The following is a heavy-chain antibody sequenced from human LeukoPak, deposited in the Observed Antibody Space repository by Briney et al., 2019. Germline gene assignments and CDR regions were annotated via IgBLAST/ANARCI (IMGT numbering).Heavy chain of an antibody. J-gene: IGHJ6*02. D-gene: IGHD2-2*02. CDR3: ARDLYCSSTSCYRAPYYYYGMDV. CDR1: GYTFTSYD. Sequence: GASAKVSCKASGYTFTSYDINWVRQATGQGLEWMGWMNPNSGNTGYAQKFQGRVTMTRNTSISTAYMELSSLRSEDTAVYYCARDLYCSSTSCYRAPYYYYGMDVWGQGTTVTVSS. V-gene: IGHV1-8*01. CDR2: MNPNSGNT.